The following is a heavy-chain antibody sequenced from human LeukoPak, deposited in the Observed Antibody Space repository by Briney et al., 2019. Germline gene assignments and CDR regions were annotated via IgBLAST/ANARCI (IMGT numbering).Heavy chain of an antibody. J-gene: IGHJ4*02. CDR2: INSSSSTI. D-gene: IGHD7-27*01. V-gene: IGHV3-48*04. Sequence: GGSLRLSCAASGFTFSSYSMNWVRQAPGKGLEWVSYINSSSSTIYYADSVKGRFTISRDNAKNSLYLQMNSLRAEDTAVYYCARDSITGDNSLDYWGRGTLVTVSS. CDR1: GFTFSSYS. CDR3: ARDSITGDNSLDY.